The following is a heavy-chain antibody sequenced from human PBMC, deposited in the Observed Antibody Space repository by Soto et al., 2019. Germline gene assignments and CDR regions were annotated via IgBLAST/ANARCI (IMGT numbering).Heavy chain of an antibody. D-gene: IGHD3-22*01. J-gene: IGHJ4*02. CDR2: IYYSGST. CDR1: GGSISSGGYY. V-gene: IGHV4-31*03. CDR3: ARGDYYDSSGYYYGVSNYFDY. Sequence: PSETLSLTCTVSGGSISSGGYYWSWIRQHPGKGLEWIGYIYYSGSTYYNPSLKSRVTISVDTSKNQFSLKLSSVTAADTAVYYCARGDYYDSSGYYYGVSNYFDYWGQGTLVTVSA.